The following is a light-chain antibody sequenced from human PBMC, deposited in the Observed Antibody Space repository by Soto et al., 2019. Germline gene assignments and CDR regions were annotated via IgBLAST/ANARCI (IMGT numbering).Light chain of an antibody. J-gene: IGKJ1*01. Sequence: EIVMTQSPATLSVSAGERATLSCRASQSVSSNFAWYQQKPGQAPRLLIYGASTRATGIPARFSGSGSGTEFTPTISSLQSEDFAVYYCQEYNNWPPWTFGQGTKVEIK. V-gene: IGKV3-15*01. CDR2: GAS. CDR1: QSVSSN. CDR3: QEYNNWPPWT.